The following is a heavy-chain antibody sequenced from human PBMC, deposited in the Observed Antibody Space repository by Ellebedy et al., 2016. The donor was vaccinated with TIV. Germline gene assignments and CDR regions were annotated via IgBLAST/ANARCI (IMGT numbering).Heavy chain of an antibody. CDR3: ASPRN. V-gene: IGHV3-48*03. CDR2: ISSMGDTT. Sequence: GESLKISCAGSGFTFSSYEMNWVRQAPGTGPEWVSYISSMGDTTDYADSVKGRFTIARDNAKNSLYLQMNSLRAEDTAVYYCASPRNWGQGTLVTVSS. D-gene: IGHD6-6*01. CDR1: GFTFSSYE. J-gene: IGHJ4*02.